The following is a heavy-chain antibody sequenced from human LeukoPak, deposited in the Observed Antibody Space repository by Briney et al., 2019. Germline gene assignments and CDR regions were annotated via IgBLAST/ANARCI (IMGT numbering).Heavy chain of an antibody. CDR1: GYSISNGYY. V-gene: IGHV4-38-2*01. CDR3: ARQHDSYYYYYIDV. CDR2: LYHIDSA. J-gene: IGHJ6*03. Sequence: SETLSLTCAVSGYSISNGYYWVWIRPSPGRGLEWIGSLYHIDSAYYNTSLRSRVSMSVDTSKNQFSLTLSFVTAADTAVHYCARQHDSYYYYYIDVWGSGTTVTVSS.